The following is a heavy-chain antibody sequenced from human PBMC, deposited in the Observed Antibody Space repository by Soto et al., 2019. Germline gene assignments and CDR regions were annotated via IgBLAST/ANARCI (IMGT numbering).Heavy chain of an antibody. CDR3: ATGPLKKRVLVTAAARRNFYFAMDV. Sequence: SETLSLTCAVYGGSFTTYYWSWIRQTPGKGLEWIGEINRSGDTNYNPSLTSRVTISVDASKNQFSLKLNSVTAADTAVYYCATGPLKKRVLVTAAARRNFYFAMDVWGQGTTVTVSS. CDR2: INRSGDT. D-gene: IGHD2-2*01. CDR1: GGSFTTYY. J-gene: IGHJ6*02. V-gene: IGHV4-34*01.